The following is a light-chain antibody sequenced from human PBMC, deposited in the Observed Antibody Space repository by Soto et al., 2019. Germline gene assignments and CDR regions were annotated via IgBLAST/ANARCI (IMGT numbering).Light chain of an antibody. J-gene: IGLJ3*02. CDR1: NGHSSYI. V-gene: IGLV4-60*02. Sequence: QPVLTQSSSASASLGSSVKLTCTLSNGHSSYIIAWHQQQPGKAPRYLMKLEGSGSYNKGSGVPDRFSGSSSGADRYLTISNLQFEADYYCETWDSNTHTVFGGGTKVTVL. CDR3: ETWDSNTHTV. CDR2: LEGSGSY.